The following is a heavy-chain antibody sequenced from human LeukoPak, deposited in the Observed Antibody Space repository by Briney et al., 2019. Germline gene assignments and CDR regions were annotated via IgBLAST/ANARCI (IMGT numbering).Heavy chain of an antibody. V-gene: IGHV4-59*01. CDR2: IYYSGST. CDR1: GGPIRRDY. D-gene: IGHD2-15*01. CDR3: ARDKSCDY. J-gene: IGHJ4*02. Sequence: SETLSLTCTMAGGPIRRDYWSWIRPPPGKGLEWIGYIYYSGSTNYNPSLKSRVTISIDTSKNQFSLKLSSVTAADTAVYYCARDKSCDYWGQGTLVTVSS.